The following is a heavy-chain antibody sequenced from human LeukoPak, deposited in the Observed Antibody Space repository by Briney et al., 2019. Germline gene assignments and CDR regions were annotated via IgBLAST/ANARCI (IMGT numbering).Heavy chain of an antibody. CDR3: ARGTRPRIAVAGTYSYYYYYMDV. CDR2: INHSGST. Sequence: SETLSLTCAVYGGSFSGYYWSWIRQPPGKGLEWIGEINHSGSTNYNPSLKSRVTISADTSKNQFSLKLSSVTAADTAVYYCARGTRPRIAVAGTYSYYYYYMDVWGKGTTVTVSS. CDR1: GGSFSGYY. D-gene: IGHD6-19*01. V-gene: IGHV4-34*01. J-gene: IGHJ6*03.